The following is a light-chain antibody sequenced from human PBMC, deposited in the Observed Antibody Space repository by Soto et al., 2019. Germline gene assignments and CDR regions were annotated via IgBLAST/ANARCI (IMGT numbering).Light chain of an antibody. Sequence: DIQMTQSPSSLSASVGDRVTINCRASQSISSYLAWYQQKPGKAPKLLIYAASTLQSGVPSRFSGCGSGTEFTLTISSLQPDDFATYYCQQYNSYSPTFGPGTKVDIK. CDR2: AAS. CDR1: QSISSY. V-gene: IGKV1-9*01. J-gene: IGKJ1*01. CDR3: QQYNSYSPT.